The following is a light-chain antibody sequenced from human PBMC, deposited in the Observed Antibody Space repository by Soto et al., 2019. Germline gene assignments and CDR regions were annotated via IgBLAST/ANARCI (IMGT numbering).Light chain of an antibody. CDR2: TAS. CDR1: QGINNY. CDR3: QQLNNYPRT. J-gene: IGKJ1*01. V-gene: IGKV1-9*01. Sequence: DIQLTQSPSFLSASVGDRVTITCRASQGINNYLAWYQQKPGKAPKLLIYTASTLQSGVPSRFSGSGSGTEFTLTISSLQPDDFATYYCQQLNNYPRTFGQGTKVEIK.